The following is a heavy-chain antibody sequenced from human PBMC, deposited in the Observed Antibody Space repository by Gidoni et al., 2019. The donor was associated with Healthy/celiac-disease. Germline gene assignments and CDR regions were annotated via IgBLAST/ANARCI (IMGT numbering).Heavy chain of an antibody. J-gene: IGHJ4*02. CDR1: GGSISRSSYY. CDR2: IYYSGST. Sequence: QLQLQESGPGLVKPSETLSLTCTVSGGSISRSSYYWGWIRQPPGKGLEGIGSIYYSGSTYYNPSLKSRVTISVDTSKNQFSLKLSSVTAADTAVYYCATREYSGYEQDYYFDYWGQGTLVTVSS. CDR3: ATREYSGYEQDYYFDY. V-gene: IGHV4-39*01. D-gene: IGHD5-12*01.